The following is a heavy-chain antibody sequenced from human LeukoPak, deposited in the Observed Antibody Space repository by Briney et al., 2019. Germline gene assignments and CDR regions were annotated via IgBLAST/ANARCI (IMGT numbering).Heavy chain of an antibody. J-gene: IGHJ3*02. V-gene: IGHV4-59*08. Sequence: PSETLSLTCTVSGGSISGYYWSWIRQPPGKGLEWIGYIYYSVSTKYSPSLKSRVTISIDTSKKQFSLKLSSVTAADTAVYYCARHSIIGGTEYAFDIWGQGTMVTVSS. CDR2: IYYSVST. CDR1: GGSISGYY. D-gene: IGHD2-15*01. CDR3: ARHSIIGGTEYAFDI.